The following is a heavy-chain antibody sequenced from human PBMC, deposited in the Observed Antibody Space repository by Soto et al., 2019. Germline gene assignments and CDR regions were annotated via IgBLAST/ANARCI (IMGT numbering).Heavy chain of an antibody. D-gene: IGHD5-12*01. CDR1: GYSFTSYW. CDR3: ARSLNIVATIGDY. CDR2: IYPGDSDT. Sequence: GASLKISCKGSGYSFTSYWIGWVRQMPGKGLEWMGIIYPGDSDTRYSPSFQGQVTISADKSISTAYQQWSSLKAPDTAMYYCARSLNIVATIGDYWGQGTLVTVSS. V-gene: IGHV5-51*01. J-gene: IGHJ4*02.